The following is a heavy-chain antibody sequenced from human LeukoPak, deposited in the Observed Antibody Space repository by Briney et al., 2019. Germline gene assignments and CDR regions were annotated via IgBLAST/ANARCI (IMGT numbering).Heavy chain of an antibody. CDR1: GFTFTSYS. V-gene: IGHV3-48*02. Sequence: VQPGGSLRLSCAASGFTFTSYSMNWVRQAPGKGLEWVSYISSRSSTIYYADSVKGRFTISRDNAKNSLYLQMNSLRDEDTAVYYCARDCSRGWYLFDYWGQGTLVTVSS. CDR3: ARDCSRGWYLFDY. J-gene: IGHJ4*02. D-gene: IGHD6-19*01. CDR2: ISSRSSTI.